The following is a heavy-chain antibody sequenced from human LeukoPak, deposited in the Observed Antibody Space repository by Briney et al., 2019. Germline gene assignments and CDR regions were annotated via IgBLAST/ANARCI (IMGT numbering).Heavy chain of an antibody. CDR2: ISSRSTYI. D-gene: IGHD3-10*01. CDR1: GFTFSSYS. CDR3: AARVSYGSGSYPIDY. V-gene: IGHV3-21*01. Sequence: GGSLRLSCAASGFTFSSYSMNWVRQAPGKGLEWVSSISSRSTYIYYADSLKGRFTISRDNAKNSLYLQMNSLRAEDTAVYYCAARVSYGSGSYPIDYWGQGTLVTVSS. J-gene: IGHJ4*02.